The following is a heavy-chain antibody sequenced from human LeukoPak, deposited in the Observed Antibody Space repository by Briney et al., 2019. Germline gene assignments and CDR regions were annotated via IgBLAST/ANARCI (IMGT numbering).Heavy chain of an antibody. V-gene: IGHV3-23*01. D-gene: IGHD6-13*01. J-gene: IGHJ4*02. CDR2: IAGSGGST. CDR3: ARNILEQGKQQLACDY. CDR1: GFTFNDYA. Sequence: GGSLRLSCSVSGFTFNDYAMSWVRQAPGKGLEWVSSIAGSGGSTFYARSVKGRFTISRDNSNNTVYLQMNRLTIDDSAEYYCARNILEQGKQQLACDYWGRGTLVTVSS.